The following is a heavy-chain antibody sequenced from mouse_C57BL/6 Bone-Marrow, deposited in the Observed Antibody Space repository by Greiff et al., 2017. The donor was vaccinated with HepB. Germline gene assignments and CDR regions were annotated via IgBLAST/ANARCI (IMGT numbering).Heavy chain of an antibody. CDR2: ISSGGSYT. D-gene: IGHD1-1*01. Sequence: EVKLVESGGDLVKPGGSLKLSCAASGFTFSSYGMSWVRQTPDKRLEWVATISSGGSYTNYPDSVKGRFTISRDTAKNTLYLQMSSMKSEDTAMYYCARQVVARAIDYWGQGTSVTISS. J-gene: IGHJ4*01. V-gene: IGHV5-6*01. CDR3: ARQVVARAIDY. CDR1: GFTFSSYG.